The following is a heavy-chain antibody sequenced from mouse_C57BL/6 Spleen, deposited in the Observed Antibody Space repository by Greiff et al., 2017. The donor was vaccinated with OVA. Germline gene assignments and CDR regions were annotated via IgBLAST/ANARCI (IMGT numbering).Heavy chain of an antibody. CDR3: ARRSGSTPHFDY. Sequence: QVQLQQSGAELARPGASVKLSCKASGYTFTSYGISWVKQRTGQGLEWIGEIYPRSGNTYYNEKFKGKATLTADKSSSTAYMELRSLTSEDSAVYFCARRSGSTPHFDYWGQGTTLTVSS. V-gene: IGHV1-81*01. J-gene: IGHJ2*01. CDR1: GYTFTSYG. D-gene: IGHD2-1*01. CDR2: IYPRSGNT.